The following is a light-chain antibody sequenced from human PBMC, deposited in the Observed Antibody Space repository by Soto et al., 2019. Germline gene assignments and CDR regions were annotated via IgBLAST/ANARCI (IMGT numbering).Light chain of an antibody. CDR1: QSVSSN. CDR2: GAS. CDR3: QQYNNWPRT. V-gene: IGKV3-15*01. Sequence: EIVMTQSPATLSVSPGERATLSCRASQSVSSNLAWYQQKPGQAPRLLIYGASTRATGIPARFSGSGSGTEFTLTISSLQSEDFAVDYCQQYNNWPRTFGQETKVDIK. J-gene: IGKJ1*01.